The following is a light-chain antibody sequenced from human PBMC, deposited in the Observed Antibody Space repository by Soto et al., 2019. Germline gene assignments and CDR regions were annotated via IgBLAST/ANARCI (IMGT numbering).Light chain of an antibody. CDR1: QSISYF. CDR3: QQYNNWPQT. CDR2: DAS. V-gene: IGKV3-15*01. Sequence: EIVLTQSPAALSLSPGERATLSCRASQSISYFLSWYQQKPVQAPRLLIYDASKRATGIPARFSGSGSGTEFTLTISSLQSEDFAVYYCQQYNNWPQTFGQGTKVDIK. J-gene: IGKJ1*01.